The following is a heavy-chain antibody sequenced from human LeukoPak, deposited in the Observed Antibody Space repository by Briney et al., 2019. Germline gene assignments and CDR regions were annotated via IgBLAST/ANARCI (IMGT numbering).Heavy chain of an antibody. D-gene: IGHD5-18*01. CDR3: ARDRNFGYSYGPYFDY. Sequence: GASVKVSCKASGYTFVNYGVTWLRQAPGQGLEWMGRINAYNGNTDYAQKFQGRVTLTKDTSTNTAYMELRSLRSDDTAVYFCARDRNFGYSYGPYFDYWGQGTLVTVSS. CDR1: GYTFVNYG. CDR2: INAYNGNT. V-gene: IGHV1-18*01. J-gene: IGHJ4*02.